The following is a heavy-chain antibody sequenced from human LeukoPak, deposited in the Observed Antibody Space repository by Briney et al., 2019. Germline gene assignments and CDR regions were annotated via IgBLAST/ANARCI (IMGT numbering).Heavy chain of an antibody. D-gene: IGHD3-22*01. Sequence: HSGGSLRLSCAASGFTFGTYAMSWVRQAPGKGLEWVSAISSSGGNTYYADSVKGRFTISRDNSKNTLYLQMNSLRAEDTALYYCAKDRIPSSGWESDYWGQGTLVTVSS. CDR3: AKDRIPSSGWESDY. J-gene: IGHJ4*02. CDR1: GFTFGTYA. CDR2: ISSSGGNT. V-gene: IGHV3-23*01.